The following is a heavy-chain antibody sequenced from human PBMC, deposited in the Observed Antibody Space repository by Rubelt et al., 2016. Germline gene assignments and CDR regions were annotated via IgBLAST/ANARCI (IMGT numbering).Heavy chain of an antibody. CDR3: ARYRSGWSALDWFDP. Sequence: GWMGIISPRDYDTRYSPSFQGQVTISVDKSTSTAYLQWSSLKASDTAMYYCARYRSGWSALDWFDPWGQGTLVIVSS. D-gene: IGHD6-25*01. J-gene: IGHJ5*02. CDR2: ISPRDYDT. V-gene: IGHV5-51*01.